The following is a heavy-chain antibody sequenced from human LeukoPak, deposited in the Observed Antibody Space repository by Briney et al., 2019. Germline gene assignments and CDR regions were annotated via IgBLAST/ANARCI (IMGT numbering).Heavy chain of an antibody. Sequence: GGSLRLSCAASGLTISSYAMTWARQAPGKGLEWVSTISVSGAGTYYADSVKGRFSISRDNSKNALYLQMNSLGAEDTAIYYCAKLPYGSGSDYWGQGTLVTVSS. V-gene: IGHV3-23*01. CDR3: AKLPYGSGSDY. CDR1: GLTISSYA. CDR2: ISVSGAGT. J-gene: IGHJ4*02. D-gene: IGHD3-10*01.